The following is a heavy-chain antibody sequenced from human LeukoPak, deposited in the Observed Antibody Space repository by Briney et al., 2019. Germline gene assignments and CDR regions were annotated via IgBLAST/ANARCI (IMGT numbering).Heavy chain of an antibody. Sequence: ASVKVPCKASGGTFSSYAISWVRQAPGQGLEWMGRIIPILGIANYAQKFQGRVTITADKSTSTAYMELSSLRSEDTAVYYCARDLGAYCGGDCWNYYYYGMDVWGQGTTVTVSS. CDR1: GGTFSSYA. V-gene: IGHV1-69*04. D-gene: IGHD2-21*02. J-gene: IGHJ6*02. CDR3: ARDLGAYCGGDCWNYYYYGMDV. CDR2: IIPILGIA.